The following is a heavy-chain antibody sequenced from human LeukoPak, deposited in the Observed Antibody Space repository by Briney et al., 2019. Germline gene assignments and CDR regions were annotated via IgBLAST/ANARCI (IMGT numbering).Heavy chain of an antibody. Sequence: GGSLRLSCAASGFTFSSYSMNWVRQAPGKGLEWVSSISSSSSYIYYADSVKGRFTISRDNAKNSLYLQMNSLRAEDTAVYYCARASGYSGYDYVLSDGFDPWGQGTLVTVSS. V-gene: IGHV3-21*01. CDR1: GFTFSSYS. CDR3: ARASGYSGYDYVLSDGFDP. J-gene: IGHJ5*02. D-gene: IGHD5-12*01. CDR2: ISSSSSYI.